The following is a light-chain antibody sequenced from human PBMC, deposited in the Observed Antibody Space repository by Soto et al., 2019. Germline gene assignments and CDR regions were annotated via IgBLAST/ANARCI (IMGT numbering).Light chain of an antibody. Sequence: QSVLTQPASVSGPPGQSITISCTGTSNDGGAYNFVSWYQHHPGKAPRIMIYDVTNRPSGISDRFSGSKSGNTASLTISGLVAEDDAYYYSTSYTSGGIYVFGTGTKLTVL. CDR2: DVT. J-gene: IGLJ1*01. V-gene: IGLV2-14*01. CDR3: TSYTSGGIYV. CDR1: SNDGGAYNF.